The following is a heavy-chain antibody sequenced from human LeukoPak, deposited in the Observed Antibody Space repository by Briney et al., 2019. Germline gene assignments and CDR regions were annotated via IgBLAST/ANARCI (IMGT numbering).Heavy chain of an antibody. CDR2: INHSGST. D-gene: IGHD3-10*01. V-gene: IGHV4-34*01. CDR3: ARHGMVRGVIVP. J-gene: IGHJ5*02. CDR1: GGSFSGYY. Sequence: SETLSLTCAVYGGSFSGYYWSWIRQPPGKGLEWIGEINHSGSTNYNPSLRSRVTISVDTSKNQFSLKLSSVTAADTAVYYCARHGMVRGVIVPWGQGTLVTVSS.